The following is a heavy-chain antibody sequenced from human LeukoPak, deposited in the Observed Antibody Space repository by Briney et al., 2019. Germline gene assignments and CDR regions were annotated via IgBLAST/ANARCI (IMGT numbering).Heavy chain of an antibody. D-gene: IGHD6-19*01. CDR3: AREDSSGWYGYMDV. V-gene: IGHV3-11*04. CDR2: ISSSGSTI. J-gene: IGHJ6*03. CDR1: GFTFSDYY. Sequence: PGGSLRLSCAAYGFTFSDYYMSWIRQAPGKGLEWVSYISSSGSTIYYADSVKGRFTISRDNAKNSLYLQMNSLRAEDTAVYYCAREDSSGWYGYMDVWGKGTTVTVSS.